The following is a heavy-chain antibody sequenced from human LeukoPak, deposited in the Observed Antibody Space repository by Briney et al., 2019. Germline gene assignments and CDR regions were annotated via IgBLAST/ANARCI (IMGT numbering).Heavy chain of an antibody. CDR3: ARDDQQLVHWFDP. CDR1: GFTFSDYY. Sequence: GGSLRLSCAASGFTFSDYYMSWIRQAPGKGLEWVSYISSSGSTIYYADSVKGRFTISRDNAKNSLYLQMNSLRAEDTAVYYCARDDQQLVHWFDPWGQGTLVTVSS. CDR2: ISSSGSTI. J-gene: IGHJ5*02. D-gene: IGHD6-13*01. V-gene: IGHV3-11*04.